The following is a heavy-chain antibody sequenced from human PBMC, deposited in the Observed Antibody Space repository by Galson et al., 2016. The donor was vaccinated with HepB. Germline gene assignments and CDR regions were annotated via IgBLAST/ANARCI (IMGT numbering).Heavy chain of an antibody. Sequence: VKVSCKVSGYTFSDHYMHWVQQAPGKGLEWMGLVDPEDGETIYAEKFQGRVTITADTSTDTAYMELSSLRSEDTAFYYCATLVPLEGVTAGSYWGQGTLVTVSS. D-gene: IGHD2-21*02. CDR1: GYTFSDHY. CDR3: ATLVPLEGVTAGSY. V-gene: IGHV1-69-2*01. J-gene: IGHJ4*02. CDR2: VDPEDGET.